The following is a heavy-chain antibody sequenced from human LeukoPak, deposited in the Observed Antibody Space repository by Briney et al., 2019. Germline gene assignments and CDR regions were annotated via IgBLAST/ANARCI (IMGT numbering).Heavy chain of an antibody. J-gene: IGHJ6*03. V-gene: IGHV3-7*01. CDR1: GFNFSRYW. D-gene: IGHD3/OR15-3a*01. CDR2: IKRDGSEK. CDR3: ARDGQYYYYYMDV. Sequence: PGGSLRLSCGASGFNFSRYWMSWVRQAPGKGLEWVANIKRDGSEKNYVDSVKGRFTISRDNAKNSLYLQMNSLRVEDTADYYCARDGQYYYYYMDVWGKGTTVTVSS.